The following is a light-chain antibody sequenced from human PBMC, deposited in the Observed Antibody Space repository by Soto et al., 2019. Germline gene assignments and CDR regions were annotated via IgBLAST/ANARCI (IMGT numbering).Light chain of an antibody. J-gene: IGLJ2*01. Sequence: QSVLTQPRSVSGSPGQSVTIPCTGTSSDVGAYNYVSWYQQHPGKAPKLMIYDVNKRPTGVPDHFSGSKSGNTASLTISGLQAEDEADYYCCSYANSYTFVVFGGGTQLTVL. CDR3: CSYANSYTFVV. CDR2: DVN. V-gene: IGLV2-11*01. CDR1: SSDVGAYNY.